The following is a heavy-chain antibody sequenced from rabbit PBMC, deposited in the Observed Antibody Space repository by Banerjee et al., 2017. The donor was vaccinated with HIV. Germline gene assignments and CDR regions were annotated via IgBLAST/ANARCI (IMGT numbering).Heavy chain of an antibody. V-gene: IGHV1S40*01. J-gene: IGHJ4*01. CDR3: ARWGSGWNLNL. Sequence: QSLEESGGDLVKPGASLTLTCTASGFSFSSSYDMCWVRQAPGKGLEWIACIYGGSSGITYYASWAKGRFTISKTSSTTVTLQMTSLTAADTATYFCARWGSGWNLNLWGPGTLVTVS. D-gene: IGHD1-1*01. CDR1: GFSFSSSYD. CDR2: IYGGSSGIT.